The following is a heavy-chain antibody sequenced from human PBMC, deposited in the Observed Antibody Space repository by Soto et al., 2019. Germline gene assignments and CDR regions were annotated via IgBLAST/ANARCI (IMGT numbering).Heavy chain of an antibody. Sequence: EVQLLESGGGLVQPGGSLRLSCEASGFTFSSYAMRWVRQAPGKGLEWVSGTSGTGGSTYYADSVKGRLTISRDNSKKTLYLQMNSLRAEDTALYYCARGEGFYDSTGYSSPHAMDVWGQGTTVTVSS. J-gene: IGHJ6*02. V-gene: IGHV3-23*01. D-gene: IGHD3-22*01. CDR2: TSGTGGST. CDR1: GFTFSSYA. CDR3: ARGEGFYDSTGYSSPHAMDV.